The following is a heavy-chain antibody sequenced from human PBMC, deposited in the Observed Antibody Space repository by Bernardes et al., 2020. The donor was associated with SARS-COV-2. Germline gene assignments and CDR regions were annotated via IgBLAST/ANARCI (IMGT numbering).Heavy chain of an antibody. D-gene: IGHD3-3*01. Sequence: SETLSLTCAVSGYSISSGYYWGWIRPPPGKGLEWIGIIYHSGSTYYNPSLKSRVTISVDTSKNQFSLKLSSVTAADTAVYYCARDREYYDFWSGYLGYNWFDPWGQGTLVTVSS. CDR3: ARDREYYDFWSGYLGYNWFDP. V-gene: IGHV4-38-2*02. J-gene: IGHJ5*02. CDR2: IYHSGST. CDR1: GYSISSGYY.